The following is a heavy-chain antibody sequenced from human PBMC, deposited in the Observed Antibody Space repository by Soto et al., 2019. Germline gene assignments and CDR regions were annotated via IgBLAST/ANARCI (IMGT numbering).Heavy chain of an antibody. D-gene: IGHD3-10*01. Sequence: VHLAQSGGVVVQPGGSLRLSCAASGFTFDDYPMHWVRQVPGKGLEWVSHISWDGVKTHYADSLRGRFTISRDNSKNSLYLEMRSLTTDDTAFYYCVKGGNRGSGIDYWGQGSLVTVSS. J-gene: IGHJ4*02. CDR1: GFTFDDYP. V-gene: IGHV3-43*01. CDR3: VKGGNRGSGIDY. CDR2: ISWDGVKT.